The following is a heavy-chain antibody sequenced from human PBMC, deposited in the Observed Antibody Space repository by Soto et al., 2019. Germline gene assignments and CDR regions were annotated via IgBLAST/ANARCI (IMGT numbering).Heavy chain of an antibody. D-gene: IGHD5-18*01. V-gene: IGHV3-11*05. CDR1: GFTFSEYY. Sequence: GGSLRLSCEASGFTFSEYYMSWIRQAPGKGLEWVSYISGSSTYINYAESVKGRFTISRDNAKNSLYLQMNSLRAEDTAVYYCARDYSSYGPFDYWGQGTLVTVSS. CDR2: ISGSSTYI. CDR3: ARDYSSYGPFDY. J-gene: IGHJ4*02.